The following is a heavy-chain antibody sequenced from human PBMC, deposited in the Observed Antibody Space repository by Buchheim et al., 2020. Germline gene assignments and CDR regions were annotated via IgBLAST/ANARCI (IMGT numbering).Heavy chain of an antibody. Sequence: EVQLLESGGGLVQPGGSLRLSCAASGFTFSSYAMSWVRQAPGKGLEWVSAISGSGGSTYYADSVKGRFTISRDNSKNTLYLQMNSLRAEDTAVYYCAKSLGYCSGGSCPYYYYGMDVWGQGTT. CDR1: GFTFSSYA. J-gene: IGHJ6*02. D-gene: IGHD2-15*01. V-gene: IGHV3-23*01. CDR2: ISGSGGST. CDR3: AKSLGYCSGGSCPYYYYGMDV.